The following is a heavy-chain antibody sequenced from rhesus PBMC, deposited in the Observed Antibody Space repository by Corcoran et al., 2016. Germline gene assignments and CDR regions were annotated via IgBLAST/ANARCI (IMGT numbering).Heavy chain of an antibody. CDR3: TRGRGGYRIYGLDS. V-gene: IGHV3-16*02. CDR1: GFTFSDYW. J-gene: IGHJ6*01. CDR2: IKNKAEGGTA. D-gene: IGHD5-12*01. Sequence: EVQLVESGGGLVQPGGSLRLSSAAFGFTFSDYWMGWVRQAPGEGLDWVGRIKNKAEGGTAADAESVKGRFTISRDDSKNTLYLQMNSLKTGDTAVYYCTRGRGGYRIYGLDSWGQGVVVTVSS.